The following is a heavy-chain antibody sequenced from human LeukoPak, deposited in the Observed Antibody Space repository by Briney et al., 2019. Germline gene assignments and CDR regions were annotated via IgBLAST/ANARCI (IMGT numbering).Heavy chain of an antibody. V-gene: IGHV3-7*03. J-gene: IGHJ4*02. CDR2: IKEDGSEK. CDR3: ARRGGILNGYYDY. CDR1: GFTFSTYW. D-gene: IGHD3-9*01. Sequence: GGSLRLSCAASGFTFSTYWMSWVRQAPGKGLEWVANIKEDGSEKYYVDSVKGRFTISRDNAKNSLYLQINSLRAEDTAVYYCARRGGILNGYYDYWGQGTLVTVSS.